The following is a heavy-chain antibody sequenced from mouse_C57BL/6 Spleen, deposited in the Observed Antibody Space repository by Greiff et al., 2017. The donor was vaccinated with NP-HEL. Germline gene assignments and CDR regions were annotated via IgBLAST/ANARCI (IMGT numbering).Heavy chain of an antibody. J-gene: IGHJ4*01. D-gene: IGHD2-10*02. V-gene: IGHV5-17*01. Sequence: EVQLQESGGGLVKPGGSLKLSCAASGFTFSDYGMHWVRQAPEKGLEWVAYISSGSSTIYYADTVKGRFTISRDNAKNTLFLQMTSLRSEDTAMYYCARLFRYGNYAMDYWGQGTSVTVSS. CDR2: ISSGSSTI. CDR3: ARLFRYGNYAMDY. CDR1: GFTFSDYG.